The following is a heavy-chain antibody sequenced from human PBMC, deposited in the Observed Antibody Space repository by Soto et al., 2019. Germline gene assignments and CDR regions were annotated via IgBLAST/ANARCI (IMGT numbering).Heavy chain of an antibody. CDR1: GYTFTSYA. CDR2: INAGNGNT. D-gene: IGHD4-4*01. J-gene: IGHJ6*02. Sequence: QVQLVQSGAEVKKPGASVKVSCKASGYTFTSYAMHWVRQAPGQRLEWMGWINAGNGNTKYSQKFQGRVTINRDTSARTAYMALSSLRFEDTAVYYCASSYSIYALIDYYYYGMDVWGQGTTVTVSS. CDR3: ASSYSIYALIDYYYYGMDV. V-gene: IGHV1-3*01.